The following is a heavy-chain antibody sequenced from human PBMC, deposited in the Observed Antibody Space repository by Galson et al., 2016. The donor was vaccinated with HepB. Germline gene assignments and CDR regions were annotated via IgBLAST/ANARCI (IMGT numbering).Heavy chain of an antibody. CDR1: GYTFTSYG. Sequence: SVKVSCKASGYTFTSYGISWVRQAPGQGLEWMGWISAYNGNTNYAQKLQGRVTMTTDTSTSTAYMELRSLRSDDTAGYYCAGEMHGAYTALYYFDYWGQGTLVTVTS. J-gene: IGHJ4*02. CDR3: AGEMHGAYTALYYFDY. V-gene: IGHV1-18*01. CDR2: ISAYNGNT. D-gene: IGHD2-21*02.